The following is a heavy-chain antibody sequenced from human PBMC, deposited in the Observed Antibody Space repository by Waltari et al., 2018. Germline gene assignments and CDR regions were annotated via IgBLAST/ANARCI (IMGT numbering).Heavy chain of an antibody. Sequence: QVQLQQWGAGLLKPSETLSLTCAVYGGSFSGYYWSWIRQPPGKGLERSGESNHSGSTNYNPSLKSRITIPVDTSKSQFSLKLSSVTAADTAVYYCARDRGLRRLSTFEIWGQGTMVTVSS. CDR1: GGSFSGYY. CDR2: SNHSGST. V-gene: IGHV4-34*01. J-gene: IGHJ3*02. CDR3: ARDRGLRRLSTFEI. D-gene: IGHD3-16*02.